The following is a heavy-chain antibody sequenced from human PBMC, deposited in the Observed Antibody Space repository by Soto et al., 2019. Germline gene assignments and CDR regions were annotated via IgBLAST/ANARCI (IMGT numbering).Heavy chain of an antibody. CDR1: GGSICSSSYY. J-gene: IGHJ5*02. CDR2: IYYSGST. D-gene: IGHD6-13*01. CDR3: ARHSAAAAGDNWFDP. Sequence: SETLSLTCTVSGGSICSSSYYWGWIRQPPGKGLEWIGSIYYSGSTYYNPSLKSRVTISVDTSKNQFSLKLSSVTAADTAVYYCARHSAAAAGDNWFDPWGQGTLVTVSS. V-gene: IGHV4-39*01.